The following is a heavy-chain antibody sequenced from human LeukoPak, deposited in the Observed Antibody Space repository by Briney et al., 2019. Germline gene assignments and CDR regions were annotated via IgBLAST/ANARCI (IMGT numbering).Heavy chain of an antibody. CDR2: IYPGDSDT. CDR3: GRLGYSSVWESYFDY. CDR1: GYRFTSYW. V-gene: IGHV5-51*01. D-gene: IGHD5-18*01. J-gene: IGHJ4*02. Sequence: GESLKISCKASGYRFTSYWIGWVRQMPGKGLEWMGIIYPGDSDTKYSPSFQGQVTISADKSISTAYLQWSSLKASDTAIYYCGRLGYSSVWESYFDYWGQGTLVTVSS.